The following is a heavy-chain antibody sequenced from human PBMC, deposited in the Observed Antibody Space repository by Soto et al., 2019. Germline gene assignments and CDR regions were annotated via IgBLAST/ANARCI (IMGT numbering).Heavy chain of an antibody. CDR3: AKFHTGSEGDYFPWSNYYGMDV. J-gene: IGHJ6*02. CDR2: ISGSGGST. V-gene: IGHV3-23*01. Sequence: GGSLRLSCAASGFTFSSYAMSWVRQAPGKGLEWVSAISGSGGSTYYADSVKGRFTISRDNSKNTLYLQMNSLRAEDTAVYYCAKFHTGSEGDYFPWSNYYGMDVWGQGTTVTVSS. CDR1: GFTFSSYA. D-gene: IGHD4-17*01.